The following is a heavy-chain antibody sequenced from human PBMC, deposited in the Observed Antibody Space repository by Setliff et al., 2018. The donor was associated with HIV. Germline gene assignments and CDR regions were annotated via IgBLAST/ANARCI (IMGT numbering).Heavy chain of an antibody. D-gene: IGHD3-10*01. CDR1: GFTFSSYW. J-gene: IGHJ4*02. CDR3: TRDRAKSKATFDS. V-gene: IGHV3-7*01. CDR2: INEDGSEE. Sequence: LRLSCAASGFTFSSYWMSWVRQAPGKGLAWVANINEDGSEEYYPDSVKGRFTISRDNAKNALFLEMNSLTVEDSAVYYCTRDRAKSKATFDSWGQGTLVTVSS.